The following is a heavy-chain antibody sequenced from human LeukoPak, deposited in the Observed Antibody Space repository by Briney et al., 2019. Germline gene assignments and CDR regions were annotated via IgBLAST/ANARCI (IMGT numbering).Heavy chain of an antibody. CDR1: GYTFTGYY. V-gene: IGHV1-2*02. Sequence: ASMKVSCKASGYTFTGYYMHWVRQAPGQGLEWMGWINPNSGGTNCAQKFQGRVTMTRDTSISTAYMELSRLRSDDTAVYYCARPIGVFGELLYWTNWFDPWGQGTLVTVSS. CDR3: ARPIGVFGELLYWTNWFDP. CDR2: INPNSGGT. J-gene: IGHJ5*02. D-gene: IGHD3-10*02.